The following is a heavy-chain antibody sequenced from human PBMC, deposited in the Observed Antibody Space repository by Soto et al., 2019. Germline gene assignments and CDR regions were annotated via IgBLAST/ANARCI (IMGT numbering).Heavy chain of an antibody. J-gene: IGHJ6*02. D-gene: IGHD6-19*01. CDR3: ARDSRGWYYYYYGMDV. Sequence: GGSLRLSCAASGFTFSSYEMNWVRQAPGKGLEWVSYISSSGSTIYYADSVKGRFTISRDNAKNSLYLQMNSLRAEDTAVYYCARDSRGWYYYYYGMDVWGQGTTVTVSS. V-gene: IGHV3-48*03. CDR1: GFTFSSYE. CDR2: ISSSGSTI.